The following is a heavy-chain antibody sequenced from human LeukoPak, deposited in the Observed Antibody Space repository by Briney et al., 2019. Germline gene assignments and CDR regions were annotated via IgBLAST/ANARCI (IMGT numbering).Heavy chain of an antibody. D-gene: IGHD3-22*01. J-gene: IGHJ3*02. CDR1: GFTFSNYG. CDR2: IWFDGIRK. Sequence: TGRSLRLSCAASGFTFSNYGKHWVRQVPGKGLEWVAAIWFDGIRKYYADSVKGRLTVSRDNSKNKLYLKMNSLRAEDTAVYYCARDLEDSSPFGAFDMWGQGTMVTVSS. V-gene: IGHV3-33*01. CDR3: ARDLEDSSPFGAFDM.